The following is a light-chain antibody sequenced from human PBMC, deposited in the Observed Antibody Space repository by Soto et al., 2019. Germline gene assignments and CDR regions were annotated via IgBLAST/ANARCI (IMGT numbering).Light chain of an antibody. V-gene: IGLV1-40*01. CDR1: SSNVGAGYD. CDR3: QSYDSSLSGSV. CDR2: GNN. Sequence: QSVRTEPPWVSGAPGQRVTISCTGSSSNVGAGYDVHWYQQLPGTAPKLLISGNNIRPSGVPDRFSGSKSGTSASLAITGLQAEDEADYYCQSYDSSLSGSVFGGGTKVTVL. J-gene: IGLJ3*02.